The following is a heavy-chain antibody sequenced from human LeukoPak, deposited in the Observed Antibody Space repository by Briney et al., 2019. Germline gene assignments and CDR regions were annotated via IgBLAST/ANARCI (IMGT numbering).Heavy chain of an antibody. J-gene: IGHJ3*02. CDR2: IIPILGIA. Sequence: SVKVSCKASGGTFSSYAISWVRQAPGQGLEWMGRIIPILGIANYAQKFQGRVTITADKSTSTAYMELSSLRSEDTAVYYCASSTPSVNDAFDIWGQGTMVTVSS. D-gene: IGHD2-2*01. V-gene: IGHV1-69*04. CDR1: GGTFSSYA. CDR3: ASSTPSVNDAFDI.